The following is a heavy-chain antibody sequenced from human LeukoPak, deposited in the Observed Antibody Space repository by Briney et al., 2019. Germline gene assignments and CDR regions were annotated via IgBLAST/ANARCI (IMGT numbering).Heavy chain of an antibody. J-gene: IGHJ6*03. CDR1: GYTFTGYY. D-gene: IGHD6-13*01. CDR2: MNHNSGNT. CDR3: ARVSSLIAAAGVHSYYYYYYMDV. Sequence: AASVKVSCKASGYTFTGYYMHWVRQAPGQGLEWMGWMNHNSGNTGYAQKFQGRVTMTRNTSISTAYMELSSLRSEDTAVYYCARVSSLIAAAGVHSYYYYYYMDVWGKGTTVTVSS. V-gene: IGHV1-8*02.